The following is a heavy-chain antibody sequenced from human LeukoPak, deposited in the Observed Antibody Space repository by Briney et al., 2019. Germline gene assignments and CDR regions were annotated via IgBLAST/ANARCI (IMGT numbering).Heavy chain of an antibody. CDR1: GFTFSSYG. J-gene: IGHJ3*02. V-gene: IGHV3-33*01. CDR2: ILSDGSKE. Sequence: PGRSLRLSCVASGFTFSSYGMHWVRQAPGKGLEWVAVILSDGSKEFYTDSVKGRFTISRDNSKNTLYLQMNSLRAEDTAVYYCTRRQPEKSPDAFDIWGQGTMVTVSS. D-gene: IGHD5-18*01. CDR3: TRRQPEKSPDAFDI.